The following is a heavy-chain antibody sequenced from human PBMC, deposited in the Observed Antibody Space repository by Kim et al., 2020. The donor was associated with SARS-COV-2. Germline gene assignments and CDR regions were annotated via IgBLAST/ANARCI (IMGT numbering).Heavy chain of an antibody. V-gene: IGHV4-39*01. CDR2: IYYSGST. J-gene: IGHJ4*02. Sequence: SETLSLTCTVSGGSISSSSYYWGWIRQPPGKGLEWIGSIYYSGSTYYNPSLKSRVTISVDTSKNQFSLKLSSVTAADTAVYYCVRQRASPYYGSGYFDYWGQGTLVTVSS. CDR1: GGSISSSSYY. CDR3: VRQRASPYYGSGYFDY. D-gene: IGHD3-10*01.